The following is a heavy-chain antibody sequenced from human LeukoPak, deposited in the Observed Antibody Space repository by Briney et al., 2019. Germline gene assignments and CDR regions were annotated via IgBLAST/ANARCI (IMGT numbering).Heavy chain of an antibody. CDR1: GYSISSGYY. Sequence: SETLSLTCIVSGYSISSGYYCVWIRQPPGKGLEWIGSIYHSGSTLYNPSLKSRVTISVDTSKNKFSLKLSSVTAADTAMYYCARDQPYMDVWGEGTTVTVSS. J-gene: IGHJ6*03. V-gene: IGHV4-38-2*02. CDR3: ARDQPYMDV. CDR2: IYHSGST.